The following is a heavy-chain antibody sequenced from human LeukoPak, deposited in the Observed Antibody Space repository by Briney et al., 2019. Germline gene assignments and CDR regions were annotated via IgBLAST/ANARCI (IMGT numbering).Heavy chain of an antibody. CDR1: GFIFSSYA. V-gene: IGHV3-23*01. CDR3: ARDVRPDY. Sequence: GGSLRLSCASSGFIFSSYAMSWVRQAPGKGLEWVSGISGSGIRTFYADSVKGRVTISRDNSENTLYLQMNALRAEDTAVYYCARDVRPDYWGQGTLVTVST. J-gene: IGHJ4*02. D-gene: IGHD6-6*01. CDR2: ISGSGIRT.